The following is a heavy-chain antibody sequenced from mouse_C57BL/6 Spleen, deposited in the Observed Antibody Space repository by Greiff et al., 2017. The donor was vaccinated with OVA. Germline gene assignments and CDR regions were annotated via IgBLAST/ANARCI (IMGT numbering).Heavy chain of an antibody. CDR1: GFTFSDYG. CDR3: ASLYYSNYGWYFDV. J-gene: IGHJ1*03. Sequence: EVQRVESGGGLVKPGGSLKLSCAASGFTFSDYGMHWVRQAPEKGLEWVAYISSGSSTIYYADTVKGRFTISRDNAKNTLFLQMTSLRSEDTAMYYCASLYYSNYGWYFDVWGTGTTVTVSS. CDR2: ISSGSSTI. D-gene: IGHD2-5*01. V-gene: IGHV5-17*01.